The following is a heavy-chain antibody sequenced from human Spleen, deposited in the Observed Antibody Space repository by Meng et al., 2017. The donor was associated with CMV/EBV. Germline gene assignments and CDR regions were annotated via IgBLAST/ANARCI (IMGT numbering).Heavy chain of an antibody. CDR1: GTSFSDYS. CDR2: INHRGST. J-gene: IGHJ4*02. Sequence: GSLRLSCAVYGTSFSDYSWTWIRHSPRKGLEWIGQINHRGSTNFNPSLMGRVTMSVDSSKEQFSLRLTSVTAADTAVYYCARDRDYEYSYGHPGDNFDYWGQGTLVTVSS. CDR3: ARDRDYEYSYGHPGDNFDY. V-gene: IGHV4-34*01. D-gene: IGHD5-18*01.